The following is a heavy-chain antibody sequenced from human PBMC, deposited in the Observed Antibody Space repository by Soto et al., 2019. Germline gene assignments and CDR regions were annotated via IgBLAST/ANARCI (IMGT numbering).Heavy chain of an antibody. CDR3: ASLYSGYAEAFDY. D-gene: IGHD5-12*01. Sequence: QVQLQESGPGLVKPSQTLSLTCTVSGGSIISTAYYWTWVRQHPGKGLEWIGYIYYSGTTYYNPSLKSRVTISVDTSKNQFSLKLTYVTAADTAVYYCASLYSGYAEAFDYWGQGTLVTVSS. CDR2: IYYSGTT. V-gene: IGHV4-31*03. J-gene: IGHJ4*02. CDR1: GGSIISTAYY.